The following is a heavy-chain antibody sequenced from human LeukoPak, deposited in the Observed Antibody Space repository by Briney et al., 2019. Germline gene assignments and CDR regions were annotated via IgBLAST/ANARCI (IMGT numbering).Heavy chain of an antibody. V-gene: IGHV3-7*01. CDR2: IKEDGSEK. CDR3: ARKNGLDY. J-gene: IGHJ4*02. Sequence: GGSLRLSCAASGFTFSSYEMNWVRQAPGKGLEWVANIKEDGSEKYYVDSVKSRFTISRDNAKNSLYLQMNSLRAEDTAVYYCARKNGLDYWGQGTLVTVSS. CDR1: GFTFSSYE.